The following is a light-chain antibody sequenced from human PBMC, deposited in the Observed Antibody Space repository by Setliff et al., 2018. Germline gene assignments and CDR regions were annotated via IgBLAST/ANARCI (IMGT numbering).Light chain of an antibody. CDR2: GVS. Sequence: QSVLTQPASVSGSPGQSITISCSGTSSDVGSYGLVSWYQQHPGKAPKLIIYGVSDRPSGVSSRFSGSKSGNTAYLTISGPQTEDEAEYYCNAYASDTTYVFGSGTKVTVL. CDR3: NAYASDTTYV. CDR1: SSDVGSYGL. V-gene: IGLV2-14*03. J-gene: IGLJ1*01.